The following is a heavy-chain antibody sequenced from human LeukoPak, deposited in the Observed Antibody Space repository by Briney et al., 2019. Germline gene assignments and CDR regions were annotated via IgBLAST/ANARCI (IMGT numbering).Heavy chain of an antibody. CDR2: IIPILGIA. V-gene: IGHV1-69*04. CDR3: ARDFLNCSSTSCFMNWFDP. Sequence: SVEVSCKASGGTFSSYTISWVRQAPGQGLEWMGRIIPILGIANYAQKFQGRVTITADKSTSTAYMELSSLRSEDTAVHYCARDFLNCSSTSCFMNWFDPWGQGTLVTVSS. CDR1: GGTFSSYT. D-gene: IGHD2-2*01. J-gene: IGHJ5*02.